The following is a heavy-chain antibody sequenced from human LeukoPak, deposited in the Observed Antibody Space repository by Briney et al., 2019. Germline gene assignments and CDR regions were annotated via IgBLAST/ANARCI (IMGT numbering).Heavy chain of an antibody. Sequence: GGSLRLSCAGSGFTFSSYAMHWVRQAPGKGLDYVSGISSNGGSTYHANSVKGRFTISRDNSKNTLYLQMGSLRAEDMAVYYCAREYCTNGVCYKRFDYWGQGTLVTVSS. V-gene: IGHV3-64*01. CDR2: ISSNGGST. J-gene: IGHJ4*02. CDR1: GFTFSSYA. CDR3: AREYCTNGVCYKRFDY. D-gene: IGHD2-8*01.